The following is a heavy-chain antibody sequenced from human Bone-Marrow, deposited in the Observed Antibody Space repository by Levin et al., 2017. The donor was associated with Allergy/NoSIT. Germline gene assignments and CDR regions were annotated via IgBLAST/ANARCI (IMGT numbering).Heavy chain of an antibody. CDR3: ARGFYGSNQGRLDY. D-gene: IGHD5-24*01. CDR1: RFSFDYYA. Sequence: GGSLRLSCAASRFSFDYYAMHWVRQAPGKGLEWVAVVAYDGGEESYADSVKGRFTISRDNSRNTLYLQMNSLRLDDTAVYFCARGFYGSNQGRLDYWGQGTLVNVSS. CDR2: VAYDGGEE. V-gene: IGHV3-30*04. J-gene: IGHJ4*02.